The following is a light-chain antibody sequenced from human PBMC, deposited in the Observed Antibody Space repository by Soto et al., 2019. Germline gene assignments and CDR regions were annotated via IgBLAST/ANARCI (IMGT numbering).Light chain of an antibody. V-gene: IGLV2-23*01. CDR2: EGN. CDR3: SSYAGSSIWV. CDR1: SRDVGSYNL. Sequence: QSVLTQPSSVSGSPGQSITISCTGTSRDVGSYNLVSWYQQHPGKVPKLMIYEGNERPSGVSNRFSGSTSGNTASLTISGLQAEDEADYYCSSYAGSSIWVFGGGTKLPS. J-gene: IGLJ3*02.